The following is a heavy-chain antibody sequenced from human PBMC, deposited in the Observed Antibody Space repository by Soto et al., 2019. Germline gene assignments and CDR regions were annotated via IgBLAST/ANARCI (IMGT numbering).Heavy chain of an antibody. CDR2: IYYSGST. V-gene: IGHV4-59*01. J-gene: IGHJ4*02. D-gene: IGHD6-19*01. Sequence: SETLSLTCTVSGGSISSYYWSWIRQPPGKGLEWIGYIYYSGSTNYNPSLKSRVTISVDTSKNQFSLKLSSVTAADTAVYYCARGTGGGWPSPFDYWGQGTLVTVSS. CDR3: ARGTGGGWPSPFDY. CDR1: GGSISSYY.